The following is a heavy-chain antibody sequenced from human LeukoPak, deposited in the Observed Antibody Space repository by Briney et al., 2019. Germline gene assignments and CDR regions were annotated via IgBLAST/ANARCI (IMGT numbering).Heavy chain of an antibody. D-gene: IGHD4-23*01. Sequence: SETLSLTCTVSGGSISGYYWAWIRQPPGKVLEWIGYIHYSGNTNYNPSLKSRVTMSVDTSKNQFTLKLTSVTAADTAVYYCTKIANGGLSDYWGQGTLVTVSS. CDR3: TKIANGGLSDY. V-gene: IGHV4-59*01. CDR1: GGSISGYY. CDR2: IHYSGNT. J-gene: IGHJ4*02.